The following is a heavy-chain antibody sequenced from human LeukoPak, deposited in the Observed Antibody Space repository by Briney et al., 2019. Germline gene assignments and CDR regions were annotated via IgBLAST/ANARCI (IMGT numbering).Heavy chain of an antibody. CDR3: AKELHGSGNYAFDY. CDR2: VSVNGGTT. CDR1: GFTFSSCA. J-gene: IGHJ4*02. V-gene: IGHV3-23*01. Sequence: PGGSLRLSCAASGFTFSSCALSWVRQAPGKGLEWVSTVSVNGGTTYYADSVKGRFTISRDNSKYTLYLQMNSLRAEDTAVYFCAKELHGSGNYAFDYWGQGTLVTVSS. D-gene: IGHD3-10*01.